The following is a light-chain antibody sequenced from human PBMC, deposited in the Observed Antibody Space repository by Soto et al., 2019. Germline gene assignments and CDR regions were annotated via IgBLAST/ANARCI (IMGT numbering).Light chain of an antibody. V-gene: IGKV1-5*03. CDR3: QQYNSLPVA. Sequence: DIQMTQSPSTLSASVGDRVTITCRASQSISSWLAWYQQKPGKAPKLLIYKASSLESGVPSRFSGSGSGTEFTLTISSLQPDDFATYYCQQYNSLPVAFGQGTKVEIK. J-gene: IGKJ1*01. CDR1: QSISSW. CDR2: KAS.